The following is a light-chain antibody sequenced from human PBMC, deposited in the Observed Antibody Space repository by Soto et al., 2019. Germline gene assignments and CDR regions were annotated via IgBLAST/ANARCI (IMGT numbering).Light chain of an antibody. Sequence: QSVLTQPPSASGSPGQSVTISCTGTSIDVGVYNYVSWYQQHPGKAPKLMISEASKRPSGVPDRFSGSKSGNTASLTVSGLQAEDEADYYCSSYAGSNNVVFGGGTKLTVL. CDR3: SSYAGSNNVV. V-gene: IGLV2-8*01. J-gene: IGLJ2*01. CDR2: EAS. CDR1: SIDVGVYNY.